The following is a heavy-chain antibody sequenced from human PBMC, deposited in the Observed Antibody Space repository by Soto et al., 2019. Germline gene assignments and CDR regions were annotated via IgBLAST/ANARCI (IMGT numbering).Heavy chain of an antibody. V-gene: IGHV4-4*02. CDR2: IYRTGST. CDR1: GGSLTSNNW. Sequence: ETLSLTCAVSGGSLTSNNWWTWVRQPPGQGLEWIGEIYRTGSTNYNPSLKSRVTISLDKSENQFSLKVTSLTAADTAVYYCASRDPGTSVDYWGQGTLVTVSS. J-gene: IGHJ4*02. CDR3: ASRDPGTSVDY. D-gene: IGHD1-7*01.